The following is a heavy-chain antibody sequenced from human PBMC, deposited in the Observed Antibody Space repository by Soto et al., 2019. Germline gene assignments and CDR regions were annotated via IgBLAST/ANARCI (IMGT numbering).Heavy chain of an antibody. CDR2: IIPIFGTA. CDR3: ARDPTIAAAGPPHFDY. Sequence: QVQLVQSGAEVKKPGASVKVSCKASGYTFTSYGISWVRQAPGQGLEWMGGIIPIFGTANYAQKFQGRVTITADESTSTAYMELSSLRSEDTAVYYCARDPTIAAAGPPHFDYWGQGTLVTVSS. V-gene: IGHV1-69*13. CDR1: GYTFTSYG. D-gene: IGHD6-13*01. J-gene: IGHJ4*02.